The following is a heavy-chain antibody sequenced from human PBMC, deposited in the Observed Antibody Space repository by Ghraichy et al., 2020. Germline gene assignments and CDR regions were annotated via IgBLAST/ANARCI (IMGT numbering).Heavy chain of an antibody. CDR3: ARVNWAVDY. V-gene: IGHV4-38-2*01. CDR2: THKSGST. Sequence: LSLTCAVSGYSVSSGYHWGWVRQPPGKGLEWIGSTHKSGSTYYNPSLKSRVTISLDTSKNQFSLKVTSVTAADTAVYYCARVNWAVDYWGRGTLVTVSS. J-gene: IGHJ4*02. CDR1: GYSVSSGYH. D-gene: IGHD7-27*01.